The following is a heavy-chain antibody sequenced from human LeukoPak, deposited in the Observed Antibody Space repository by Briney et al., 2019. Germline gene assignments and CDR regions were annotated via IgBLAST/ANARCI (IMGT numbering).Heavy chain of an antibody. V-gene: IGHV3-33*06. D-gene: IGHD3-10*01. Sequence: GGSLRLPCAASGFTFSSYGMHWVRQAPGKGLEWVAVIWYDGSNKYYADSVKGRMTISRDNSKNTLYLQMNSLRAEDTAVYYCAKGLNEGSYISYWYFDLWGRGTLVTVSS. CDR1: GFTFSSYG. J-gene: IGHJ2*01. CDR2: IWYDGSNK. CDR3: AKGLNEGSYISYWYFDL.